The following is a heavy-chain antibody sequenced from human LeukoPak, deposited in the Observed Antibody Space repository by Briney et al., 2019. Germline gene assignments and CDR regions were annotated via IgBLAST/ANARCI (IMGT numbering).Heavy chain of an antibody. CDR2: ISYDGSNK. CDR3: ARDPAGIAAAVFDY. D-gene: IGHD6-13*01. Sequence: GGSLRLSCAASGFTFSSYAMHWVRQAPGKGLEWVAVISYDGSNKYYADSVKGRFTISRDNSKNTLYLQMNSLRAEDTAEYYCARDPAGIAAAVFDYWGQGTLVTVSS. J-gene: IGHJ4*02. CDR1: GFTFSSYA. V-gene: IGHV3-30*04.